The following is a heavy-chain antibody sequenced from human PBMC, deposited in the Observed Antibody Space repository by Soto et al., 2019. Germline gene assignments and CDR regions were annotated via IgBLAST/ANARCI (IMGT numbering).Heavy chain of an antibody. J-gene: IGHJ5*02. CDR3: ARGTVTSGRWFGP. V-gene: IGHV1-18*04. D-gene: IGHD4-17*01. CDR2: ISTFNGNT. CDR1: ASTFTGYT. Sequence: QVHLVQSGTEVKEPGASVKVSCKASASTFTGYTINWVRQPPGQGLEWMGWISTFNGNTKYAGNFEGRVTMTTNTSTTTAYMELTSLTFDDPAVYFCARGTVTSGRWFGPWGHGTLVSVSS.